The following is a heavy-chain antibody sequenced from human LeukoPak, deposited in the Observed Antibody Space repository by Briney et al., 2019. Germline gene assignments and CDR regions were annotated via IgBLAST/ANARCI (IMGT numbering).Heavy chain of an antibody. V-gene: IGHV4-59*12. J-gene: IGHJ4*02. D-gene: IGHD2-21*02. CDR1: GDSMSSLY. CDR2: IYYSGST. CDR3: ASDAYCGGDCQYYFDY. Sequence: SETLSLTCSVSGDSMSSLYWSWIRQPPGKGLEWIGYIYYSGSTNYNPSLKSRVTISVDTSKNQFSLKLSSVTAADTAVYYCASDAYCGGDCQYYFDYWGQGTLVTVSS.